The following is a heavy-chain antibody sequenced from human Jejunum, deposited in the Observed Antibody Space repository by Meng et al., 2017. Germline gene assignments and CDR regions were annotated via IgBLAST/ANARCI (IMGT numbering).Heavy chain of an antibody. CDR2: IYHSGST. Sequence: QVQPLERGPGLVKPSETLSLTCAVSGGSISSVYWWTWVRQSPGKGLEWIGEIYHSGSTNYNPSLKSRVTISVDKSKNQFSLKLTSVTAADTAVYYCARGGYYSFDYWGQGTLVTVSS. CDR1: GGSISSVYW. V-gene: IGHV4-4*02. CDR3: ARGGYYSFDY. D-gene: IGHD5-18*01. J-gene: IGHJ4*02.